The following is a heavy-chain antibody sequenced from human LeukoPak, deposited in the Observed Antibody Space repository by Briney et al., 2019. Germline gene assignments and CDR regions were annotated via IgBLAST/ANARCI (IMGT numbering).Heavy chain of an antibody. D-gene: IGHD3-16*01. CDR3: TKGGVSTAYTHIFDM. V-gene: IGHV3-53*05. CDR2: IYSGGST. Sequence: GGSLRLSCAASGFTVSSNYMSWVRQAPGKGLEWVSVIYSGGSTYYADSVKGRFTISRDNSKHTLYLQMNSLRAGDTAFYYCTKGGVSTAYTHIFDMWGQGTLVTVSS. J-gene: IGHJ3*02. CDR1: GFTVSSNY.